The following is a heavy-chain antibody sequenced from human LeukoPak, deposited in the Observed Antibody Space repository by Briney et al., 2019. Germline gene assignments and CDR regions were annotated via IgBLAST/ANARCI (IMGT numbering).Heavy chain of an antibody. Sequence: SETLSLTCTVSGGPISSYYWSWIRQPPGKGLEWIGYIYYSGSTNYNPSLKSRVTIPVDTSKKQLSLKLSSVTAADTAVYYCARGYSYGPYYYYYYMDVWGKGTTVTVSS. J-gene: IGHJ6*03. CDR1: GGPISSYY. CDR3: ARGYSYGPYYYYYYMDV. CDR2: IYYSGST. V-gene: IGHV4-59*01. D-gene: IGHD5-18*01.